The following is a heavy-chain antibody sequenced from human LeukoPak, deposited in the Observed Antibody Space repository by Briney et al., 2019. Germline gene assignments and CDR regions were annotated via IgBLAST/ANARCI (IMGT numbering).Heavy chain of an antibody. D-gene: IGHD6-19*01. CDR3: ATPTHPDSSGWPFDY. Sequence: ASVKVPCKVSGYTLTELSMHWVRQAPGKGLEWMGGFDPEDGETIYAQKFQGRVTMTEDTSTDTAYMELSSLRSEDTAVYYCATPTHPDSSGWPFDYWGQGTLVTVSS. CDR2: FDPEDGET. V-gene: IGHV1-24*01. CDR1: GYTLTELS. J-gene: IGHJ4*02.